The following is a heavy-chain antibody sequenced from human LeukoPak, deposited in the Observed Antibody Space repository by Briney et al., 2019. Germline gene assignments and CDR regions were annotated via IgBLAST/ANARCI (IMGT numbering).Heavy chain of an antibody. CDR3: ARDSGPYGMDV. CDR1: GGSISSYY. V-gene: IGHV4-59*01. J-gene: IGHJ6*04. D-gene: IGHD5-12*01. Sequence: PSETLSLTCTVSGGSISSYYWSWIRQPPGKGLEWIGYIYYSGSTNHNPSLKSRVTISVDTSKNQFSLKLSSVTAADTAVYYCARDSGPYGMDVWGKGTTVTVSS. CDR2: IYYSGST.